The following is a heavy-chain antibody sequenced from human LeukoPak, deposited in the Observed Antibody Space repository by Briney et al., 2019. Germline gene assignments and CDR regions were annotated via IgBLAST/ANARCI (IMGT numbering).Heavy chain of an antibody. J-gene: IGHJ5*02. D-gene: IGHD6-13*01. CDR3: ARDRGSSSWYGWFDP. CDR1: GGSISNYY. Sequence: SETLSLTCTVSGGSISNYYWSWIRQPPGKGLEWIAYIYYTGSTNYNPSLKSRVTISVDTSKNQFSLKLSSVTAADTAVYYCARDRGSSSWYGWFDPWGQGTLVTVSS. CDR2: IYYTGST. V-gene: IGHV4-59*01.